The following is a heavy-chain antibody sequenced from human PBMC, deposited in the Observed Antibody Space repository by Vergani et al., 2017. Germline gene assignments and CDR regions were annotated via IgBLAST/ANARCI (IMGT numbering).Heavy chain of an antibody. CDR2: ISSSGSTI. CDR1: GFTFSDYY. CDR3: ARDGYPDSSGYYYLSYYYYGMDV. V-gene: IGHV3-11*01. J-gene: IGHJ6*02. D-gene: IGHD3-22*01. Sequence: QVQLVESGGGVVRPGRSLRLSCAASGFTFSDYYMSWIRQAPGKGLEWVSYISSSGSTIYYADSVKGRFTISRDNAKNSLYLQMNSLRAEDTAVYYCARDGYPDSSGYYYLSYYYYGMDVWGQGTTVTVSS.